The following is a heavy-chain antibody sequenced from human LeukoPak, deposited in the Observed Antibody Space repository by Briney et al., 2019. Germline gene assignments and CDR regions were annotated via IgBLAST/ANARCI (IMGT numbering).Heavy chain of an antibody. CDR1: GYTFTGNY. V-gene: IGHV1-2*02. CDR3: ARSILRPYYIAY. D-gene: IGHD1-26*01. Sequence: ASVKVSCKPSGYTFTGNYIHWVRQAPGQGLEWMGWIAPSSGDTNYAQKFQGRVTMTRDTSISTAYMELSRPTSDDTAMYYCARSILRPYYIAYWGQGTLVTVSS. J-gene: IGHJ4*02. CDR2: IAPSSGDT.